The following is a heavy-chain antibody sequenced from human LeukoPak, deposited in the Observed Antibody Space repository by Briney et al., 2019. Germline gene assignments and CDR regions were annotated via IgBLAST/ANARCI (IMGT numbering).Heavy chain of an antibody. Sequence: SGGSLRLSCAASGFTVSSNYMSWVRQAPGKGLEWVSVIYSGGSTYYADSVKGRFIISRDNSKNTLYLQMNSLRAEDTAVYYCARGTFSYGSGSYANFDYWGQGTLVTVSS. V-gene: IGHV3-66*01. J-gene: IGHJ4*02. CDR2: IYSGGST. D-gene: IGHD3-10*01. CDR3: ARGTFSYGSGSYANFDY. CDR1: GFTVSSNY.